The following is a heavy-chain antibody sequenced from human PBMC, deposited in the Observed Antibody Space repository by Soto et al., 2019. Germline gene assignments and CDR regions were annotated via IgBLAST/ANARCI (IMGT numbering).Heavy chain of an antibody. V-gene: IGHV4-59*08. CDR3: ARLQTYNWFDP. CDR2: IYYSGST. Sequence: QVQLQESGPGLVKPSETLSLTCTVSGGSISSYYWSWIRQPPGKGLEWIGYIYYSGSTNYNPYRKSRITISVDTSKNQFSLKLSSVTAADTAVYYCARLQTYNWFDPWGQGTLVTVSS. CDR1: GGSISSYY. J-gene: IGHJ5*02. D-gene: IGHD4-4*01.